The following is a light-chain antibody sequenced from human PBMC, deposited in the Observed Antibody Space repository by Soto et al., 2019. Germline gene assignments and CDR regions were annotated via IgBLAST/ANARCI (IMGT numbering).Light chain of an antibody. CDR2: DVS. CDR1: SSDVGGYNY. Sequence: QSVLTQPASVSGSPGQSITISCTGTSSDVGGYNYVSWYQQHPGKAPKLMIYDVSNRPSGVSNRFSGSKSGNTASLTISGLQAEDEADYYCSSYTSSSTLVLFGGGTTVTV. V-gene: IGLV2-14*01. J-gene: IGLJ2*01. CDR3: SSYTSSSTLVL.